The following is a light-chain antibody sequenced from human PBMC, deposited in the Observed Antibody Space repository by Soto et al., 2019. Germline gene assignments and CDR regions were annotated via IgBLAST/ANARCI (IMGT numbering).Light chain of an antibody. Sequence: QSALTQPPSASGSPGQSVTISCTGTSRDVGGYDFVSWYRQYPGKAPTVMIYEVSKRPSGVPDRFSGSKSGNTASLTVSGLQAEDEADYYCSSYAGTTLYVFGTGTKVTVL. CDR2: EVS. J-gene: IGLJ1*01. CDR3: SSYAGTTLYV. CDR1: SRDVGGYDF. V-gene: IGLV2-8*01.